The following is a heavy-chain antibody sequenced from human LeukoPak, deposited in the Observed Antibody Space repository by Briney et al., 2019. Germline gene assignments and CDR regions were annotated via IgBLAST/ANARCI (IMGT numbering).Heavy chain of an antibody. V-gene: IGHV4-34*01. Sequence: SETLSLTCAVYGGSFSGYYWSWIRQPPGKGLEWIGEINHSGSTNYNPSLKSRVTISVDTSKNQFSLKLSSVTAADTAVYYCAREGGGLLWSGELINGPYYMDVWGKGTTVTVSS. CDR1: GGSFSGYY. CDR2: INHSGST. D-gene: IGHD3-10*01. CDR3: AREGGGLLWSGELINGPYYMDV. J-gene: IGHJ6*03.